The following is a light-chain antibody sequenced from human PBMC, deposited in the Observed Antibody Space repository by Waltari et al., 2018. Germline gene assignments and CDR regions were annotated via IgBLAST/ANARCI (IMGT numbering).Light chain of an antibody. V-gene: IGKV1-5*03. CDR2: RAS. CDR3: QQYNSYST. CDR1: QSINTW. J-gene: IGKJ1*01. Sequence: DIQMTQSPSTLSASVGDRVIITCRASQSINTWLAWYQQKPGKAPRVLIYRASSLETGVPSRFSGSGSGTEFTLTISGLQPDDFATYYCQQYNSYSTFGQGTRVETK.